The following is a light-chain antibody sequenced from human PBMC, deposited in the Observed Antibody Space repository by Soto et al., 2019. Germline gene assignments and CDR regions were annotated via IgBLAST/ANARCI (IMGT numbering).Light chain of an antibody. J-gene: IGKJ1*01. CDR1: QTVTSSY. Sequence: ILLTQSPDTLSLSPGERATVSCRASQTVTSSYFAWYQQKPGKAPRLVIYDTSTRATAVPARFSGSGSGTELTLTISGLQSEDFGVYYCQQYNNWPPAWTFGQGTKVDIK. V-gene: IGKV3-15*01. CDR2: DTS. CDR3: QQYNNWPPAWT.